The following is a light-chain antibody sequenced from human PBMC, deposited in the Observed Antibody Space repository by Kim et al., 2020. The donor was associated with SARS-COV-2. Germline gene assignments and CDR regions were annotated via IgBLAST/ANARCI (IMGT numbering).Light chain of an antibody. CDR1: QSVSNSR. J-gene: IGKJ4*01. CDR2: DAS. V-gene: IGKV3-20*01. CDR3: QQYGASSLT. Sequence: EIVLTQSPRPLSLSPGERATLSCRASQSVSNSRLAWYQQKPGQAPRLLIYDASSRATGITDRFSGSGSGTDFTLTISRLEPEDFAVYYCQQYGASSLTFGGGTKVDIK.